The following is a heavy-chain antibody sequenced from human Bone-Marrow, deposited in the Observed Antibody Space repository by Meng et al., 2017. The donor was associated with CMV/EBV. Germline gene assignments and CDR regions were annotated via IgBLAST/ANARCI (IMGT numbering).Heavy chain of an antibody. J-gene: IGHJ4*02. CDR2: ISSSSSYI. D-gene: IGHD3-16*01. CDR3: ARVGSSNLDY. CDR1: GFTFSSYS. V-gene: IGHV3-21*01. Sequence: GESLKISCAASGFTFSSYSMSWVRQAPGKGLEWVSFISSSSSYIYYADSMKGRFTISSDNAKNSVSLLMNSLRAEDTAVYYCARVGSSNLDYWGQGTLVTVSS.